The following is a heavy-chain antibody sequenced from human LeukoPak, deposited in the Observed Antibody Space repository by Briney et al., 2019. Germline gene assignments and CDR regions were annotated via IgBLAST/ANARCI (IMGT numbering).Heavy chain of an antibody. D-gene: IGHD3-22*01. CDR2: MYYSGST. V-gene: IGHV4-39*01. CDR3: ARQYYDSTGYYYFDY. Sequence: PSETLSLTCTVSGDSITGSSYYWGWIRQPPGKGLEWIGSMYYSGSTYSNPSLKSRVTISADTSKNQFSLKLKSLTAADTAVYYCARQYYDSTGYYYFDYWGQGTLVTVSS. CDR1: GDSITGSSYY. J-gene: IGHJ4*02.